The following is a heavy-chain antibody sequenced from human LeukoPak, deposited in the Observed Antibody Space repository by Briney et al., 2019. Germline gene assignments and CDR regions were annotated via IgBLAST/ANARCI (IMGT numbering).Heavy chain of an antibody. D-gene: IGHD6-13*01. V-gene: IGHV4-38-2*02. CDR1: GYSISSGYY. Sequence: PSETLSLTCTVSGYSISSGYYWGWIRQPPGKGLEWIGSIYHSGSTYYNPSLKSRVTISVDTSKNQFSLKLSSVTAADTAVYYCARDWQQLEPYYYYYGMDVWGQGTTVTVSS. CDR2: IYHSGST. J-gene: IGHJ6*02. CDR3: ARDWQQLEPYYYYYGMDV.